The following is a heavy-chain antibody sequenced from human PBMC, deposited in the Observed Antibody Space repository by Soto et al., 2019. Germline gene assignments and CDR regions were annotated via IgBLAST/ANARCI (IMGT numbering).Heavy chain of an antibody. CDR1: GYSFTSYW. J-gene: IGHJ4*02. CDR2: IYPGDSDT. CDR3: ARSPYCSGGSCYFDY. V-gene: IGHV5-51*01. Sequence: GESLKISCKGSGYSFTSYWIGWVRQMPGKGLEWMGIIYPGDSDTRYSPSFQGQVTISADKSISTAYLQWSSLKASDTAMYYCARSPYCSGGSCYFDYWGQGTLVTVSS. D-gene: IGHD2-15*01.